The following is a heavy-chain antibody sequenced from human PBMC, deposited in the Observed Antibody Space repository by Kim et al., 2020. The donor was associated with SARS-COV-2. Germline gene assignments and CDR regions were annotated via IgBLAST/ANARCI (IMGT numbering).Heavy chain of an antibody. CDR3: ARGGRYCTNGVCQFDY. CDR1: GGTFSSYA. Sequence: SVKVSCKASGGTFSSYAISWVRQAPGQGLEWMGGIIPIFGTANYAQKFQGRVTITADESTSTAYMELSSLRSEDTAVYYCARGGRYCTNGVCQFDYWGQGTLVTVSS. D-gene: IGHD2-8*01. J-gene: IGHJ4*02. V-gene: IGHV1-69*13. CDR2: IIPIFGTA.